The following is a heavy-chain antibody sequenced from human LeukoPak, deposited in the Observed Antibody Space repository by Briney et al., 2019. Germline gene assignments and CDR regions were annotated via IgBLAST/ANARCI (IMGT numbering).Heavy chain of an antibody. V-gene: IGHV4-39*01. Sequence: SETLSLTCTVSGGSISSSSYYWGWIRQPPGKGLEWIGSIYYSGSTYYNPSLKSRVTISVDRSKNQFSLKLSSVTAADTAVYYCARHRIISITMIVVAIDAFDIWGQGTMVTVSS. J-gene: IGHJ3*02. CDR2: IYYSGST. CDR3: ARHRIISITMIVVAIDAFDI. CDR1: GGSISSSSYY. D-gene: IGHD3-22*01.